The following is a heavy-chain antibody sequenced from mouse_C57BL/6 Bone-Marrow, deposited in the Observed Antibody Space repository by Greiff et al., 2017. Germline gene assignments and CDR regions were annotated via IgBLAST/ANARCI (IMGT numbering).Heavy chain of an antibody. CDR3: ERIGFDY. V-gene: IGHV1-81*01. CDR1: GYTFTSYG. J-gene: IGHJ2*01. D-gene: IGHD2-14*01. Sequence: QVQLQQSGAELARPGASVKLSCKASGYTFTSYGISWVKQRTGQGLEWIGEIYPRSGNTYYNEKIKSKATLTADNSSSTTYMKLRSLTSEDSAVFYYERIGFDYWGQGTTLTVSS. CDR2: IYPRSGNT.